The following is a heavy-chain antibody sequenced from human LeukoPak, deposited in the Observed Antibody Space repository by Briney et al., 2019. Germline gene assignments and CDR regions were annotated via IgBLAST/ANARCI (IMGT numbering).Heavy chain of an antibody. V-gene: IGHV3-66*02. CDR3: ARGECTGGSCPEH. CDR1: GFSVTDIY. J-gene: IGHJ4*02. Sequence: GGSLRLSCAASGFSVTDIYMTWVRQAPGKGLEWGAIIFTDGRSYYGDSVKGRLTISRDRSRNTLYLQLNSLRVEDTATYYCARGECTGGSCPEHWGQGTLVTVSS. D-gene: IGHD2-15*01. CDR2: IFTDGRS.